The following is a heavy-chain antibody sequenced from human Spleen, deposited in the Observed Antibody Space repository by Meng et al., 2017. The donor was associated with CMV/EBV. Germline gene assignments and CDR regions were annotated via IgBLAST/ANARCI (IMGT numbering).Heavy chain of an antibody. CDR2: IYSGGST. V-gene: IGHV3-53*01. Sequence: GSLGLSCAASGFAVSSNHMNWVRQAPGKGLEWVSVIYSGGSTNYADSVKGRFTISRDNSKNTVYLQMNSLRAEDTAVYYCAKGLAYWGQGTLVTVSS. D-gene: IGHD2-21*01. CDR1: GFAVSSNH. J-gene: IGHJ4*02. CDR3: AKGLAY.